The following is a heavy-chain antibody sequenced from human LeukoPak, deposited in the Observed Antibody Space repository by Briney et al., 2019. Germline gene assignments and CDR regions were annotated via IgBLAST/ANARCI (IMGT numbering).Heavy chain of an antibody. J-gene: IGHJ5*01. CDR1: GFTFSGKW. V-gene: IGHV3-74*01. CDR3: ARSDWLDS. Sequence: GGSLRLSCAASGFTFSGKWMHWVRQAPGKGLVWVSRIKGDGSSTSYADSVKGRFTISRDNAKNTLHLQMDSLRAEDTAVYYCARSDWLDSWGQGTLVIVSS. CDR2: IKGDGSST.